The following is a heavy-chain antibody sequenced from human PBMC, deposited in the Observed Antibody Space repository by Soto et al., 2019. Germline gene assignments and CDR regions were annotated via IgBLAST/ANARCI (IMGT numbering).Heavy chain of an antibody. D-gene: IGHD2-21*02. CDR2: IYYSGRT. Sequence: SETLSVTCIVSGESISSSSYYWGWIGHPPGKGLEWIGSIYYSGRTYYNPSFKSRVTISIDTSKNQFSLKLSSVTATDTAVYYCARQRTTVVTQAYFDHWGQGALVTVSS. V-gene: IGHV4-39*01. J-gene: IGHJ4*02. CDR1: GESISSSSYY. CDR3: ARQRTTVVTQAYFDH.